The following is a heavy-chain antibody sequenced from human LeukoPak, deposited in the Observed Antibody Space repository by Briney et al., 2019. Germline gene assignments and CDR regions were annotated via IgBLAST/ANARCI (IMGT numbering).Heavy chain of an antibody. V-gene: IGHV1-46*01. D-gene: IGHD6-13*01. J-gene: IGHJ4*02. CDR1: GYTFTNYH. Sequence: ASVMVSCRASGYTFTNYHMHWVRQAPGQGLEWMGMINPSGGSTSYTQKFQGRVTMTRDTSTSTVYMELSSLRSEDTAVYYCAKRSTPGYSNKWCLDFWGQGTLVTVSS. CDR3: AKRSTPGYSNKWCLDF. CDR2: INPSGGST.